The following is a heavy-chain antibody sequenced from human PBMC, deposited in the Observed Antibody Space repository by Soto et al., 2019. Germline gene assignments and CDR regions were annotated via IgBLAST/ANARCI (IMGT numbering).Heavy chain of an antibody. CDR3: ARFSMIVVAYGMDV. CDR2: INHSRST. V-gene: IGHV4-34*01. Sequence: SETLSLTCAVYGGSFSGYYWSWIRQPPGKGLEWIGEINHSRSTNYNPSLKSRVTISVDTSKNQFSLKLSSVTAADTAVYYCARFSMIVVAYGMDVWGQGTTVTVSS. J-gene: IGHJ6*02. CDR1: GGSFSGYY. D-gene: IGHD3-22*01.